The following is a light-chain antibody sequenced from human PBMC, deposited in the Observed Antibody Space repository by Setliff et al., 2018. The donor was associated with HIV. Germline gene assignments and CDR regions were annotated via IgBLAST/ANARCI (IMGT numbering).Light chain of an antibody. V-gene: IGLV2-14*03. J-gene: IGLJ1*01. CDR2: DVS. CDR3: SSYTSSSTFV. CDR1: HNDVGSYDY. Sequence: QSALAQPASVSGSPGQTISISCTGTHNDVGSYDYVSWYQHHPGKAPKLMIYDVSKRPSGVSNRFSGSKSGNTASLTISGLQAEDEADYYCSSYTSSSTFVFGTGTKVTVL.